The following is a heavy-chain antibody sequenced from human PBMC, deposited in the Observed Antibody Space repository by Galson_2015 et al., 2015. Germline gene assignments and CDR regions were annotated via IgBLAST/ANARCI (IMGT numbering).Heavy chain of an antibody. V-gene: IGHV4-34*01. D-gene: IGHD3-10*01. Sequence: SETLSLTCAVSGGSFSDYYWSWIRQPPGKGLEWIGEINHSGSTNYNPSLKSRVTISVDTSKNQFSLKLSAVTAADTAVYYCARNTFTLIRGRYEHLAIFFDYWGQGTLVTVSS. J-gene: IGHJ4*02. CDR2: INHSGST. CDR3: ARNTFTLIRGRYEHLAIFFDY. CDR1: GGSFSDYY.